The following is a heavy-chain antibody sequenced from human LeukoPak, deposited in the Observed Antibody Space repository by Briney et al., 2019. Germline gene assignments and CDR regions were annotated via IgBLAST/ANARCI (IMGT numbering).Heavy chain of an antibody. V-gene: IGHV3-23*01. CDR1: GFTFSSYA. D-gene: IGHD2-15*01. CDR2: ISGSGGST. J-gene: IGHJ6*04. Sequence: GGSLRLSCAASGFTFSSYAMSWVRQAPGKGLEWVSAISGSGGSTYYADSVKGRFTISRDNSKNTLYLQMNSLRAEDTAVYYCAYDPSYCSDGSCYSHYGMDVWGKGTTVTVSS. CDR3: AYDPSYCSDGSCYSHYGMDV.